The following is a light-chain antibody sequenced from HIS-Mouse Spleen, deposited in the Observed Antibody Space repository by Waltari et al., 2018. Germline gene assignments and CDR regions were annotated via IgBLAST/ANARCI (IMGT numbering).Light chain of an antibody. Sequence: QSALTQPASVSGSPGQSITISCTGTSSDVGSYNLVSWYQQHPGKAPKLMIYEGSKRPSGGSNRVSGSKSGKTASLTISGLQADDEADYYCCSYAGSSTWVFGGGTKLTVL. CDR1: SSDVGSYNL. CDR2: EGS. J-gene: IGLJ3*02. V-gene: IGLV2-23*01. CDR3: CSYAGSSTWV.